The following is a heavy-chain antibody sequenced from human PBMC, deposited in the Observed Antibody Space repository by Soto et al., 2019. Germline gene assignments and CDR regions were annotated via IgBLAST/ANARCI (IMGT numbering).Heavy chain of an antibody. CDR2: TNPDGSEK. D-gene: IGHD1-26*01. CDR1: ESTVRRDW. V-gene: IGHV3-7*04. CDR3: SGGVGDAF. J-gene: IGHJ4*02. Sequence: EVPLVEYGGGLVQTGGSLRLSCAISESTVRRDWMNWVRQAPGKGLEWVAHTNPDGSEKYYADSVKGRFTITRDNANNLLYLQMNSRRVGDTAMYYCSGGVGDAFWGQGTLVTVSS.